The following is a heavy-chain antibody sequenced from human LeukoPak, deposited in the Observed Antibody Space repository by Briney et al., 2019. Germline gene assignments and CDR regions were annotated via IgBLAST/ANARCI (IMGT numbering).Heavy chain of an antibody. CDR2: IYTSGST. D-gene: IGHD2-2*02. CDR3: ARDSSGVPAAIRGYYYYYMDV. J-gene: IGHJ6*03. Sequence: SETLSLTCTVSGGSISSYYWSWIRQPAGKGLEWIGRIYTSGSTNYNPSLKSRVTMSVDTSKNQFSLKLSSVTAADTAVYYCARDSSGVPAAIRGYYYYYMDVWGKGTTVTVSS. V-gene: IGHV4-4*07. CDR1: GGSISSYY.